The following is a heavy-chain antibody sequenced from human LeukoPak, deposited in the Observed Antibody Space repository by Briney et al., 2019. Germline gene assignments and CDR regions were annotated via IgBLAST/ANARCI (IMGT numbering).Heavy chain of an antibody. D-gene: IGHD6-13*01. V-gene: IGHV4-34*01. CDR2: INYSGST. CDR1: GGSLSGYY. CDR3: ARARSGYSSSWYFVS. Sequence: PSETLSLTCAVYGGSLSGYYWSWIRQPPGKGLEWIGEINYSGSTNYNPSLKSRVTISVDTSKNQFLLKLTSVTAADTAVYYCARARSGYSSSWYFVSWGQGTLVTVSS. J-gene: IGHJ4*02.